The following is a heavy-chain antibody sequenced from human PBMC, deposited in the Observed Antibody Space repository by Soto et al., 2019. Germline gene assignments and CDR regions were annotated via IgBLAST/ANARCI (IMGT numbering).Heavy chain of an antibody. J-gene: IGHJ6*02. CDR2: IMPIFRTP. D-gene: IGHD5-12*01. CDR1: GGTFSNSA. CDR3: ARDQDRLQLGGNYYYILDV. V-gene: IGHV1-69*12. Sequence: QVQLEQSGAEAKKPGSSVKVSCKASGGTFSNSAISWVRQAPGQGLEWMGGIMPIFRTPDYAQKFQGRVTITADESTNTAYMELSGLRSDDTAVYYCARDQDRLQLGGNYYYILDVWGQGTTVTVSS.